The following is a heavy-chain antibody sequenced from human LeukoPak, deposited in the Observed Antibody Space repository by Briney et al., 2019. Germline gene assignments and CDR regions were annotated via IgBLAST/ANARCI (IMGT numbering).Heavy chain of an antibody. V-gene: IGHV3-11*01. CDR1: GFTFSDYY. J-gene: IGHJ5*02. D-gene: IGHD2-2*01. CDR3: ARAPFSIVVVPAARGEDWFDP. CDR2: ISSSGSTI. Sequence: GGSLRLSCAASGFTFSDYYMSWIRQAPGKGLEWVSYISSSGSTIYYADSVKGRFTISRDNAKNSLYLQMNSLRAEDTAVYYCARAPFSIVVVPAARGEDWFDPWGQGTLVTVSS.